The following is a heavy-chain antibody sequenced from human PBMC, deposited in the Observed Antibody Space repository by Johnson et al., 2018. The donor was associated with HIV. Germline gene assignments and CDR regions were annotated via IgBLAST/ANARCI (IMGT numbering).Heavy chain of an antibody. CDR3: AKDPYSGSPIDI. CDR1: GFTFSSYG. Sequence: QVQLVESGGGVVQPGGSLRLSCAASGFTFSSYGMHWVRQAPGKGLAWVAFIRYDGSNNYYADSVKGRFTISRDNSKNTLYLQMNSLRAEDTAVYYCAKDPYSGSPIDIWGQGTMVTVSS. V-gene: IGHV3-30*02. D-gene: IGHD1-26*01. CDR2: IRYDGSNN. J-gene: IGHJ3*02.